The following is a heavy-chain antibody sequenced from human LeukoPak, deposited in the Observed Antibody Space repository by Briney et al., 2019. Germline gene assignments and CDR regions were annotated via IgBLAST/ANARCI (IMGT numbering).Heavy chain of an antibody. CDR3: ARDNYYGSGSYPHY. J-gene: IGHJ4*02. V-gene: IGHV3-13*01. CDR1: GFTLSSYD. D-gene: IGHD3-10*01. CDR2: IGVAGDT. Sequence: GGSLRLSCAASGFTLSSYDMHWVRQVTGKGLEWVSAIGVAGDTYYPGSVKGRFIITRENAKNSLYLQMNSLRVEDTAVYYCARDNYYGSGSYPHYWGQGTLVTVSS.